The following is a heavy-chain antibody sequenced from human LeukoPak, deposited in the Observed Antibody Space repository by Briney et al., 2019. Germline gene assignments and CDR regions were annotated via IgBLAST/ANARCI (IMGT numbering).Heavy chain of an antibody. D-gene: IGHD4-11*01. CDR3: ARVDYTGDY. J-gene: IGHJ4*02. V-gene: IGHV3-21*01. Sequence: GGSLRLSCAASGFTFSNYAMHWVRQAPGKGLEWVSSISSSGTYLYYADSVKGRFTISRDNAKNSLYLQMNSLRAEDTAVYYCARVDYTGDYWGQGTLVTVSS. CDR2: ISSSGTYL. CDR1: GFTFSNYA.